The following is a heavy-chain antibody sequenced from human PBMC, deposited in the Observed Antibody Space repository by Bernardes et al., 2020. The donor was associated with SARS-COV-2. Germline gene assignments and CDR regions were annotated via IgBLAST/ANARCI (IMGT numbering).Heavy chain of an antibody. D-gene: IGHD6-6*01. CDR3: AKAGIPGRPGHNYFGMDV. Sequence: GGSLRLSCAASGFTFSSYAMHWVRQAPGKGLEWVSSISGSDGRTYDADSVKGRFTISRDNSKNTLLLQMSSLRVEDTAVYFCAKAGIPGRPGHNYFGMDVWGQGTTVTVSS. CDR1: GFTFSSYA. CDR2: ISGSDGRT. J-gene: IGHJ6*02. V-gene: IGHV3-23*01.